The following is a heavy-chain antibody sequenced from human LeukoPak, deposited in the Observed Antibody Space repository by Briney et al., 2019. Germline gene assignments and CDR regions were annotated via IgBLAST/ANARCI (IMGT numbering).Heavy chain of an antibody. CDR2: ISSSSSYI. D-gene: IGHD3-3*01. Sequence: GGSPRLSCAASGFTFSSYSMNWVRQAPGKGLEWVSSISSSSSYIYYADSVKGRFTISRDNAKNSLYLQMNSLRAEDTAVYYCARDAPRATIFGVVIIVDYMDVWGKGTTVTVSS. V-gene: IGHV3-21*01. CDR3: ARDAPRATIFGVVIIVDYMDV. CDR1: GFTFSSYS. J-gene: IGHJ6*03.